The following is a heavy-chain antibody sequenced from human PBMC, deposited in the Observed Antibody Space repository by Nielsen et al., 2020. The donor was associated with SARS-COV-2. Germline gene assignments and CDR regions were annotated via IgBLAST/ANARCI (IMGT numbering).Heavy chain of an antibody. J-gene: IGHJ5*02. CDR3: ARGREHITMIVVVKDWFDP. CDR2: VDDSGNT. Sequence: SETLSLTCSVSGGSISRYYWTWIRQSPGKGLEWSGYVDDSGNTKYSPSLKSRVIISIDSSKNQFSLKLSSVTAADTALYFCARGREHITMIVVVKDWFDPWGQGTLVTVSS. V-gene: IGHV4-59*01. CDR1: GGSISRYY. D-gene: IGHD3-22*01.